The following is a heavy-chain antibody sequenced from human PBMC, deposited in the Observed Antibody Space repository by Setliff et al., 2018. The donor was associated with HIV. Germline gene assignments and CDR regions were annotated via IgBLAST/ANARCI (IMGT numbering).Heavy chain of an antibody. Sequence: ASVKVSCKASGYTFTSYDINWVRQATGQGLEWMGWMNPNSGNTGYAQKFQGRVTMTRNTSISTAYMELSSLRAEDTAVYYCVKDNGVGARYFDYWGQGTLVTVSS. D-gene: IGHD1-26*01. CDR1: GYTFTSYD. V-gene: IGHV1-8*01. CDR2: MNPNSGNT. CDR3: VKDNGVGARYFDY. J-gene: IGHJ4*02.